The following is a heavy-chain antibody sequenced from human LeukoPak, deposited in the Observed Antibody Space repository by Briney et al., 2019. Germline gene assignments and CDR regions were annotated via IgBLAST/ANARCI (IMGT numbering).Heavy chain of an antibody. V-gene: IGHV4-59*01. CDR1: GGSIGSYC. Sequence: SETLSLTCTVSGGSIGSYCWSWIRQPPGKGLEWIWYINYSGTTNYNPSLKSRVSISVDTSKNQFSLRLDSVTAADTAVYYCARGTMMVGPWGQGTQVTVSS. CDR3: ARGTMMVGP. CDR2: INYSGTT. J-gene: IGHJ5*02. D-gene: IGHD3-22*01.